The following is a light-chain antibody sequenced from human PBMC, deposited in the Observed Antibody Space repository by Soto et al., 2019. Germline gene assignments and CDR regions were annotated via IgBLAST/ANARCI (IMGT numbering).Light chain of an antibody. V-gene: IGLV2-23*02. CDR2: EVN. J-gene: IGLJ1*01. CDR1: SGDVGNFDL. CDR3: CSYAGSRTFV. Sequence: QSVLTQPASVSGSPGQSITISCTGTSGDVGNFDLVSWHQQHPGKAPKLIIYEVNKLPSAVSNRFSGSKSDNTASLTISGLQAEDEADYYCCSYAGSRTFVFGTGTKVTVL.